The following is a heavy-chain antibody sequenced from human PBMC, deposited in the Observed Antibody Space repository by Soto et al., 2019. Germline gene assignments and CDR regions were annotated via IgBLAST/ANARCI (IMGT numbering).Heavy chain of an antibody. CDR3: ARVLLARFDY. Sequence: PSETLSLTCAISGDSISSSNWWSWVRLPPGKGLEWIREVYPGGTTNYKPSLKSRVTISVDKSKNQFSLKLSSVTAADTAVYYCARVLLARFDYWGQGALVT. J-gene: IGHJ4*02. D-gene: IGHD2-15*01. CDR1: GDSISSSNW. CDR2: VYPGGTT. V-gene: IGHV4-4*02.